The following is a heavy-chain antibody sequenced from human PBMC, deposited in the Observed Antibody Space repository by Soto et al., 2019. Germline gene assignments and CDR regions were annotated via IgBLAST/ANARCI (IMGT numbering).Heavy chain of an antibody. CDR3: ATKADYYYGMHV. CDR2: ISYDGSNK. CDR1: GFTFSSYA. J-gene: IGHJ6*02. Sequence: GGSLRLSCAASGFTFSSYAMHWVRQAPGKGLEWVAVISYDGSNKYYADSVKGRFTISRDNSKNTLYLQMNSLRAEDTAVYYCATKADYYYGMHVWGQGTPVTVYS. V-gene: IGHV3-30-3*01.